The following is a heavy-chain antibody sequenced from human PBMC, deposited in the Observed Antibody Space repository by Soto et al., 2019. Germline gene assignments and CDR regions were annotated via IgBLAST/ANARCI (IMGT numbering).Heavy chain of an antibody. Sequence: NPSETLSLTCAVSGGSISSGGYSWSWIRQPPGKGLEWIGYIYHSGSTYYNPSLKSRVTISVDRSKNQFSLQLSSVTAADTAVYYCARVADSSSWYPYFDYWGQGTLVTVSS. V-gene: IGHV4-30-2*01. CDR3: ARVADSSSWYPYFDY. CDR2: IYHSGST. J-gene: IGHJ4*02. CDR1: GGSISSGGYS. D-gene: IGHD6-13*01.